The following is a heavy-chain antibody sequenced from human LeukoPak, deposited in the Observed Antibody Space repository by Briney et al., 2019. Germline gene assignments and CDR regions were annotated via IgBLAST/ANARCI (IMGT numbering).Heavy chain of an antibody. CDR2: ISGSGGST. CDR1: GFTFSSYA. V-gene: IGHV3-23*01. J-gene: IGHJ4*02. D-gene: IGHD6-13*01. CDR3: AKDQEGYSRVTVDFDY. Sequence: AGGSLRLSCAASGFTFSSYAMSWARQAPGKGLEWVSAISGSGGSTYYADSVKGRFTISRDNSKNTLYLQMNSLRAEDTAVYYCAKDQEGYSRVTVDFDYWGQGTLVTVSS.